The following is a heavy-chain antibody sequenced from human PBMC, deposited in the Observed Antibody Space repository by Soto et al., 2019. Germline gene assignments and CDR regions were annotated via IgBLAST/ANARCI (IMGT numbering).Heavy chain of an antibody. J-gene: IGHJ4*02. V-gene: IGHV3-74*01. CDR1: GFTFSSYW. CDR3: ARPGIAGFDY. Sequence: EVQLVESGGGLVQPGGSLRLSCAASGFTFSSYWMHWVRQDPGEGLVWVSRINSDGSSTSYADSVKGRFTISRDNAKNTLYLQMNSLRAEDTAVYYCARPGIAGFDYWGQGTLVTVSS. CDR2: INSDGSST. D-gene: IGHD6-13*01.